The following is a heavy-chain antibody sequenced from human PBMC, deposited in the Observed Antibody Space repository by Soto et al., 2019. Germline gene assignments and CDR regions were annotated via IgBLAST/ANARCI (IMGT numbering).Heavy chain of an antibody. CDR2: ISYEGSNK. CDR3: ARVRGYCSDTTCYSGYYGMDV. Sequence: GGSLRLSCAASGSSFTSYAMHWVRQAPGRGLEWVAEISYEGSNKDYADSVKGRFTISRDNSKNTLYLQMNSLRSEDTAVYYCARVRGYCSDTTCYSGYYGMDVWGHGTTVTVSS. V-gene: IGHV3-30*04. J-gene: IGHJ6*02. D-gene: IGHD2-2*01. CDR1: GSSFTSYA.